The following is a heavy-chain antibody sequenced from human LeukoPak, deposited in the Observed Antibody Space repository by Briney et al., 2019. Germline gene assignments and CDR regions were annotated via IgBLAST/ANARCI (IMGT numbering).Heavy chain of an antibody. CDR2: IIPIFGTA. D-gene: IGHD2-15*01. Sequence: SVKVSCKASGGTFSSYAISWVRHAPGQGLEWVGGIIPIFGTANYAQKFQGRVTITADESTSTAYMELSSLRSEDTAVYYCARGRYCSGGSCRKPRYYYYYYMDVWGKGTTVTGSS. CDR3: ARGRYCSGGSCRKPRYYYYYYMDV. J-gene: IGHJ6*03. CDR1: GGTFSSYA. V-gene: IGHV1-69*13.